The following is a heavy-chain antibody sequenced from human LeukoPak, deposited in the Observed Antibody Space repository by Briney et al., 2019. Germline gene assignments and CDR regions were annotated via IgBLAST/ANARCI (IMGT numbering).Heavy chain of an antibody. CDR2: INHSGST. J-gene: IGHJ3*01. CDR3: ARGRVIHRV. Sequence: SETLSLTCAVYGGSFSGYYWSWIRQPPGKGLEWIGEINHSGSTNYNPSLKSRVTISVDTSKDQFSLKLSSVTAADTAVYYCARGRVIHRVWGQGTMVTVSS. CDR1: GGSFSGYY. V-gene: IGHV4-34*01. D-gene: IGHD2-21*01.